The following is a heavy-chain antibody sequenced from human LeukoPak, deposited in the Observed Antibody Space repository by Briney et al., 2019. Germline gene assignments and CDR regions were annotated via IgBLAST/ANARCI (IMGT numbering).Heavy chain of an antibody. J-gene: IGHJ6*03. V-gene: IGHV3-48*01. CDR2: ISSSSSTI. CDR1: GFTFSSYS. D-gene: IGHD3-9*01. CDR3: AREVSQTYYDILTGSSGLDYYYHYYMDV. Sequence: PGGSLRLSCAASGFTFSSYSMNWVRQAPGKGLEWVSYISSSSSTIYYADSVKGRFTISRDNAKNSLYLQMNSLRAEDTAVYYCAREVSQTYYDILTGSSGLDYYYHYYMDVWGKGTTVTVSS.